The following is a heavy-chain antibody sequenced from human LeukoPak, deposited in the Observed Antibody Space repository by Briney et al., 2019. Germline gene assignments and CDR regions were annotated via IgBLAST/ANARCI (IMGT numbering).Heavy chain of an antibody. CDR2: ISTDSSDI. CDR1: GFIFSSYR. D-gene: IGHD3-10*01. CDR3: ARDRGPVDY. V-gene: IGHV3-48*01. J-gene: IGHJ4*02. Sequence: GGSLRLSCAASGFIFSSYRMNWVRQAPGKGLEWLTYISTDSSDIQYADSVRGRFTIFRDNAKKSLYLQLNSLRGEDTAVYYCARDRGPVDYWGQGTRVTVSS.